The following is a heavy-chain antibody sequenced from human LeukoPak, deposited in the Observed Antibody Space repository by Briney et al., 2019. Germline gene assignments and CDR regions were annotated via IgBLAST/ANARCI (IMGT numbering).Heavy chain of an antibody. CDR2: IYYSGST. Sequence: SETLSLTCTVSGGSISSYYWSWIRQPPGKGLEWIGYIYYSGSTNYNPSLKSRVTISVDTSKNQFSRKLSSVTAADTAVYYCAREHEDALDIWGQGTMVTVSS. CDR3: AREHEDALDI. J-gene: IGHJ3*02. V-gene: IGHV4-59*01. CDR1: GGSISSYY.